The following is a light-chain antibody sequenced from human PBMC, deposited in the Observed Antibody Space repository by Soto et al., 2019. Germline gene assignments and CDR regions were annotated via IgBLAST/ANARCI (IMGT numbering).Light chain of an antibody. CDR1: QTVSNSY. Sequence: EIVLTQSPGTLSLSPGERATLSCRASQTVSNSYIAWYQQKPGQAPRLLIYGASSRATGIPDRFSGSGSGTDFILTISRLEPEDFAVYYCQQYGSSPWTFGQGTKVEIK. CDR2: GAS. V-gene: IGKV3-20*01. J-gene: IGKJ1*01. CDR3: QQYGSSPWT.